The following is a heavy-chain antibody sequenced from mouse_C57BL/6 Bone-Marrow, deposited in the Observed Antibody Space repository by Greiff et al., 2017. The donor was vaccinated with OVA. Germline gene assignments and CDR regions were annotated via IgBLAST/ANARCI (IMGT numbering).Heavy chain of an antibody. D-gene: IGHD2-14*01. CDR2: IYPGDGDT. J-gene: IGHJ3*01. Sequence: QVQLQQSGAELVKPGASVKISCKASGYAFSSYWMNWVKQRPGKGLEWIGQIYPGDGDTSYNQKFKGKAKLTAVTSASTAYMELSSLTNEDSAVYYCTGEKKYRSWFAYWGQGTLVTVSA. V-gene: IGHV1-80*01. CDR3: TGEKKYRSWFAY. CDR1: GYAFSSYW.